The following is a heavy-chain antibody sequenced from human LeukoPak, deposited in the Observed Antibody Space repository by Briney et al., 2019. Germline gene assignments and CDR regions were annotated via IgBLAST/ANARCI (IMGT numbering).Heavy chain of an antibody. CDR3: AKALDYDFWSGYMGY. V-gene: IGHV3-13*05. CDR1: GTTFSHHD. CDR2: IGTQSDP. Sequence: GGSLRLSCAVSGTTFSHHDMHWVRQATGKGLEWVSTIGTQSDPFYPDSVKGRFTISRDNSKNTLYLQMNSLRAEDTAVYYCAKALDYDFWSGYMGYWGQGTLVTVSS. D-gene: IGHD3-3*01. J-gene: IGHJ4*02.